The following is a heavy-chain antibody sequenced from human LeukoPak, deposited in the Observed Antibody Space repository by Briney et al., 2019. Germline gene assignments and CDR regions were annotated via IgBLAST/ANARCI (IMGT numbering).Heavy chain of an antibody. J-gene: IGHJ4*02. V-gene: IGHV3-30*02. CDR2: IRYDGSDK. CDR3: AKSTTVTQRGYFDY. D-gene: IGHD4-17*01. Sequence: GGSLRLSCAASGFTFSSYGMHWVRQAPGKGLEWVAFIRYDGSDKYYADSVKGRFTVSRDNSKNTLYLQMNGLRVEDTAVYYCAKSTTVTQRGYFDYWGQGTLVTVSS. CDR1: GFTFSSYG.